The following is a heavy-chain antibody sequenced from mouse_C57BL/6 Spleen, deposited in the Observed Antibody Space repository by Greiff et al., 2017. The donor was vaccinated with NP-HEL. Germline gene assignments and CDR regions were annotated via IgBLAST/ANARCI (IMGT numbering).Heavy chain of an antibody. D-gene: IGHD2-10*01. J-gene: IGHJ4*01. CDR1: GYTFTDYE. CDR3: TRMSYRDYAMDY. CDR2: IDPETGGT. Sequence: QVQLKESGAELVRPGASVTLSCKASGYTFTDYEMHWVKQTPVHGLEWIGAIDPETGGTAYNQKFKGKAILTADKSSSTAYMELRSLTSEDSAVYYCTRMSYRDYAMDYWGQGTSVTVSS. V-gene: IGHV1-15*01.